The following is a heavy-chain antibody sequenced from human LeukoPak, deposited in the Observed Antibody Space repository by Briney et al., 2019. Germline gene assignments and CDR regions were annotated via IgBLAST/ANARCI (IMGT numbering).Heavy chain of an antibody. D-gene: IGHD2-2*01. Sequence: ASVKVSCKASGYTFTGYYMHWVRQAPGQGLEWMGWISAYNGNTNYAQKLQGRVTMTTDTSTSTAYMELRSLRSDDTAVYYCARDLRAVVVPAAIPDSFDYWGQRTLVTVAS. V-gene: IGHV1-18*04. CDR1: GYTFTGYY. CDR2: ISAYNGNT. CDR3: ARDLRAVVVPAAIPDSFDY. J-gene: IGHJ4*02.